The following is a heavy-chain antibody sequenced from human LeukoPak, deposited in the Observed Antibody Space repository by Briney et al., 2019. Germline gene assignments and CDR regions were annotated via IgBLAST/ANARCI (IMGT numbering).Heavy chain of an antibody. J-gene: IGHJ3*02. CDR2: IIPLLGIV. CDR3: ASDRTIAAAVDPFDI. CDR1: RVTFNSCS. V-gene: IGHV1-69*04. Sequence: ASVKVSCKASRVTFNSCSISWVRQAPGHGLDWMGRIIPLLGIVNYAQKFQGKVTVTADKSTNTAYMELSSLRSEDTAMYYCASDRTIAAAVDPFDIWGQGTMVTVSS. D-gene: IGHD6-13*01.